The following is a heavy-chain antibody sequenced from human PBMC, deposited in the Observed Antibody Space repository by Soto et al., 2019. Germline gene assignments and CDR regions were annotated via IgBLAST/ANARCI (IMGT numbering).Heavy chain of an antibody. CDR2: ISYDEDNI. D-gene: IGHD4-17*01. J-gene: IGHJ2*01. CDR1: GFTFGHYG. V-gene: IGHV3-30*03. CDR3: ARSGTKVTTFWYLDL. Sequence: QEQLVESGGGVVQPGRSLRLSCAASGFTFGHYGMHWVRQAPGKGLEWVAVISYDEDNIYYADSVRGRFTISRDNSENTLYLQMNILRPEDTGVYFCARSGTKVTTFWYLDLWGRGTLVTASS.